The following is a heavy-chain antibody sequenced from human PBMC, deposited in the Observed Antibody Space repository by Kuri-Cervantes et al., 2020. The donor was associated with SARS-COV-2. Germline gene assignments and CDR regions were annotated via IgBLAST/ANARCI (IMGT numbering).Heavy chain of an antibody. CDR3: AKDLTFVVAAPAVIRATKALPIT. V-gene: IGHV3-23*01. D-gene: IGHD2-2*02. J-gene: IGHJ5*02. CDR1: GFTFSSYA. CDR2: ISGSGGST. Sequence: GESLKISCAASGFTFSSYAMSWVCQAPGKGLEWVSAISGSGGSTYYADSVKGRFTISRDNSKNTLYLQMNSLRAEDTAVYYCAKDLTFVVAAPAVIRATKALPITWGQGTLVTVSS.